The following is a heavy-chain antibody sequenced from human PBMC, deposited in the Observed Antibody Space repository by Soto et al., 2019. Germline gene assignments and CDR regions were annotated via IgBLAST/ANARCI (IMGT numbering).Heavy chain of an antibody. CDR2: INPSCGST. CDR3: ARGLRSFDP. J-gene: IGHJ5*02. V-gene: IGHV1-46*01. D-gene: IGHD4-17*01. CDR1: GYTFTSYY. Sequence: VASVKFSCKASGYTFTSYYMHWVRQAPGQGLECMGIINPSCGSTSYAQKFQGRVTMTRXTXXSXXYMELRSLRSDDTAMYYCARGLRSFDPWG.